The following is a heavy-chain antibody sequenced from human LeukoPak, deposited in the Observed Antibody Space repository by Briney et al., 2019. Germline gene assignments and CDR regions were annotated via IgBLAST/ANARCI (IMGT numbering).Heavy chain of an antibody. CDR2: ISSTSSYI. CDR1: GFTFSSYT. Sequence: GGSLRLSCAASGFTFSSYTMNWVRQAPGKGLEWVSSISSTSSYIYYAVSVKGRFTISRDNAQNSLYLQMNSLRAEDTAVYYCARDMGQLVFWFDPWGQGTLVTVSS. J-gene: IGHJ5*02. D-gene: IGHD6-6*01. CDR3: ARDMGQLVFWFDP. V-gene: IGHV3-21*01.